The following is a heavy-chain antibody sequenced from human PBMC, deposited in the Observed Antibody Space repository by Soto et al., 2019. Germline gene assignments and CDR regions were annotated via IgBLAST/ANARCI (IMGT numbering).Heavy chain of an antibody. D-gene: IGHD2-2*01. CDR2: INPNSGGT. Sequence: GASVKVSCKASGYTFTGYYMHWVRQAPGQGLEWMGWINPNSGGTNYAQKFQGWVTMTRDTSISTAYMELSRLRSDGTAVYYCAREGEVVPAAMMGYWGQGTLVTVSS. V-gene: IGHV1-2*04. CDR1: GYTFTGYY. CDR3: AREGEVVPAAMMGY. J-gene: IGHJ4*02.